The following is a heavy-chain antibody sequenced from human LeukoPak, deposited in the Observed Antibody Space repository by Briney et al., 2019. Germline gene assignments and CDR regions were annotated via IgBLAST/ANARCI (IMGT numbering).Heavy chain of an antibody. J-gene: IGHJ6*03. CDR2: INPSGGST. Sequence: ASVKVSCKASGYTFTSYYMHWVRQAPGQGLEWMGIINPSGGSTSYAQKFQGRVTMTRDMSTSTVYMELSSLRSEDTAVYYCARDRSIHYDFWSGYLLGYYYYMDVWGKGTTVTVSS. CDR1: GYTFTSYY. CDR3: ARDRSIHYDFWSGYLLGYYYYMDV. D-gene: IGHD3-3*01. V-gene: IGHV1-46*01.